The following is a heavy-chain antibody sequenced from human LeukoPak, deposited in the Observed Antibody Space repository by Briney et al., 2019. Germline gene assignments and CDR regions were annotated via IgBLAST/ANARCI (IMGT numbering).Heavy chain of an antibody. Sequence: ASVKVSCKSSGFTFTDEYIHWVRQAPGQGLEWMGWINPYSGAINYAQKFQGRVTLTRDTSISTAYMELGRLTSGDTAVYYCARDPKFQLLLDYWGQGTLVTVSS. V-gene: IGHV1-2*02. CDR2: INPYSGAI. CDR1: GFTFTDEY. CDR3: ARDPKFQLLLDY. J-gene: IGHJ4*02. D-gene: IGHD2-2*01.